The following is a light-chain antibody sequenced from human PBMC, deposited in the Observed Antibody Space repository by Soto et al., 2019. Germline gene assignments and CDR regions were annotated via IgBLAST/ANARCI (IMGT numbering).Light chain of an antibody. J-gene: IGLJ2*01. CDR2: AND. CDR1: TSNIGSVYG. Sequence: QSVLTQPPSVSGAPGQSVTISCTGSTSNIGSVYGFHWYQQIRGTAPRLLIFANDSRPSGVPDRFSGTKSGTSASLTITGLQAEDEADYYCQSDDSTLSVVFGGGTKLTVL. V-gene: IGLV1-40*01. CDR3: QSDDSTLSVV.